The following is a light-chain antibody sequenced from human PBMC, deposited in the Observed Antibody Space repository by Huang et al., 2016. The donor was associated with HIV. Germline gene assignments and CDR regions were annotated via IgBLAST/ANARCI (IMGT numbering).Light chain of an antibody. CDR1: QSVRSY. Sequence: EIVLTQSPATLSVSPGDRATLARRASQSVRSYLAWYQQKPGQSPRLLIYDASNRATGIPARFSGSGSGTDFTLTISSLQSEDFAVYYCQQRSAWPLTFGGGTKVEI. J-gene: IGKJ4*01. V-gene: IGKV3-11*01. CDR2: DAS. CDR3: QQRSAWPLT.